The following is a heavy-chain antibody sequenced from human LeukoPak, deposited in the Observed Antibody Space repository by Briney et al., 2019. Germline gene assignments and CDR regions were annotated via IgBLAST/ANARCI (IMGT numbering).Heavy chain of an antibody. CDR2: IYYSGST. J-gene: IGHJ4*02. D-gene: IGHD7-27*01. CDR1: GGSISSYY. V-gene: IGHV4-59*01. CDR3: ARLGKEVTYTAYYLDY. Sequence: PSETLSLICTVSGGSISSYYWSWIRQPPGKGLEWIGYIYYSGSTNYNPSLKSRVTISVDTSKNQFSLKLSSVTAADTAVYFCARLGKEVTYTAYYLDYWGQGTLVTVSS.